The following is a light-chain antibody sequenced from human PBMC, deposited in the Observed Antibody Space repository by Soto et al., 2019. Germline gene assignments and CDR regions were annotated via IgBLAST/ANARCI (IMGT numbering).Light chain of an antibody. CDR1: SSNIGSNS. CDR3: SAWEDTLNGPV. J-gene: IGLJ3*02. V-gene: IGLV1-44*01. Sequence: QSVLTQPPSVSGTPGQRVTIPCSGSSSNIGSNSVNWYQHLPGTAPRVLIYSNNQRPSGVPDRFSGSKSGTSASLAVRGLQSDDEGDYFCSAWEDTLNGPVFGGGTKLTVL. CDR2: SNN.